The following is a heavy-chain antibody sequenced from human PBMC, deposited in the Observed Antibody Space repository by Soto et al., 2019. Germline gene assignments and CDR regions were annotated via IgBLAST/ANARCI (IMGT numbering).Heavy chain of an antibody. V-gene: IGHV3-30-3*01. CDR2: ISYDGSNN. D-gene: IGHD3-3*01. CDR1: GFTFSSYA. CDR3: ARDHYDFWRLGNCFDP. Sequence: GGSLRLSCAASGFTFSSYAMHWVRQAPGKGLEWVAVISYDGSNNYYADSVKGRFTISRDNSKNTLYLQMNSLRAEDTAVYYCARDHYDFWRLGNCFDPWGQGTLVTVSS. J-gene: IGHJ5*02.